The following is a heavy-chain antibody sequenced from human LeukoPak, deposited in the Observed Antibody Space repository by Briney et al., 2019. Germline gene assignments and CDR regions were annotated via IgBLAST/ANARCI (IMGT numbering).Heavy chain of an antibody. J-gene: IGHJ5*02. D-gene: IGHD3-10*01. CDR1: GGSIRPFF. Sequence: PSETLSLTCTVSGGSIRPFFWNWIRQPPGKGLEWIGEINHSGSTNYNPSLKSRVTISVDTSKNQFSLKLSSVTAADTAVYYCARVRGYYGSGRTNWFDPWGQGTLVTVSS. CDR2: INHSGST. CDR3: ARVRGYYGSGRTNWFDP. V-gene: IGHV4-34*01.